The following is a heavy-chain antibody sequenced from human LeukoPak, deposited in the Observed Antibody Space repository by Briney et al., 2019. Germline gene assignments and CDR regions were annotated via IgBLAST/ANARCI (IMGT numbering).Heavy chain of an antibody. Sequence: PGGSLRLSCAASGFTFSTYTINWVRQAPGKGLEWVSSISSSSSYIYYADSVKGRFTSSRDNAKNSLYLQMNSLRAEDTAVYHCARDRLLEDRDYSYYYYMDVWGKGTTVTVCS. V-gene: IGHV3-21*01. D-gene: IGHD1-1*01. CDR1: GFTFSTYT. CDR3: ARDRLLEDRDYSYYYYMDV. J-gene: IGHJ6*03. CDR2: ISSSSSYI.